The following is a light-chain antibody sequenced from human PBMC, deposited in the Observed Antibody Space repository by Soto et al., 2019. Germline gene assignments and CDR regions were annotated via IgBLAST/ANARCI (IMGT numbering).Light chain of an antibody. Sequence: EIVLTQSPGTLSLSPGERATLSCRASQSVSSSYLAWYQQKPGQAPRLLIYGASSRATGIPDRFSGSGSGTDLTLTISSLQSDDFAVYFCQQYNNWPPTTFGQGTKVDIK. V-gene: IGKV3-20*01. CDR3: QQYNNWPPTT. J-gene: IGKJ1*01. CDR1: QSVSSSY. CDR2: GAS.